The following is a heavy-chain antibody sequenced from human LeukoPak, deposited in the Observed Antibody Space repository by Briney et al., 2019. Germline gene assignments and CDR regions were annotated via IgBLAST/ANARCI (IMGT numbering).Heavy chain of an antibody. CDR3: ARAAGRKSSSGYFDY. D-gene: IGHD6-19*01. V-gene: IGHV4-59*01. J-gene: IGHJ4*02. Sequence: PSETLSLTCTVSGGSISSYYWSWMRQPPGKGLEWIGYIYYSGSTNYNPPLKSRVTISVDTSKNQFSLKLSSVTAADTAVYYCARAAGRKSSSGYFDYWGQGTLVTVSS. CDR2: IYYSGST. CDR1: GGSISSYY.